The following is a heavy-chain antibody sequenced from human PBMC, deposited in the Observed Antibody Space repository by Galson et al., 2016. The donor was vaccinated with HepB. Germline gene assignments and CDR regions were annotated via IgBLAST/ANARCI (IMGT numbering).Heavy chain of an antibody. CDR1: GGSISSGGYS. J-gene: IGHJ4*02. D-gene: IGHD3-10*01. CDR3: ARGKGRGGLDY. V-gene: IGHV4-30-2*01. CDR2: IYHTGST. Sequence: TLSLTCAVSGGSISSGGYSWSWIRQPPGKGLEWIGYIYHTGSTYYNPSLESRVPISVDRSKNQFSLKLTSVTVADTAVYYCARGKGRGGLDYWGQGTLVIVSA.